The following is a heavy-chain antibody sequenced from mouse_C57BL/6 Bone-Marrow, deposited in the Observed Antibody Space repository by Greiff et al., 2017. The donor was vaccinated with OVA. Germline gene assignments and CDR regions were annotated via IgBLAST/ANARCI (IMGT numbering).Heavy chain of an antibody. CDR3: ARDKDWGAMDY. Sequence: EVKLVESGGGLVQSGRSLRLSCATSGFTFSDFYMEWVRQAPGKGLEWIAASRNKANDYTTEYSASVKGRFIVSRDTSQSILYLQMNALRAEDTAIYYCARDKDWGAMDYWGQGTSVTVSS. V-gene: IGHV7-1*01. CDR2: SRNKANDYTT. CDR1: GFTFSDFY. D-gene: IGHD4-1*01. J-gene: IGHJ4*01.